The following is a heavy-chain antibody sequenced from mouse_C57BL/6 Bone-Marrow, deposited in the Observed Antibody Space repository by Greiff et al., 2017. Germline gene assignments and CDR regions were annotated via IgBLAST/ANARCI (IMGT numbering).Heavy chain of an antibody. CDR1: GYTFTNYW. Sequence: QVHVKQSGAELVRPGTSVKLSCKASGYTFTNYWIGWVKQRPGHGLEWIGDIYPGGGYTNYNEKFKCKATMTADKSSSTAYMQFSSLTSEDSAIYYCARNWGDYWGQGTTLTVSS. CDR3: ARNWGDY. D-gene: IGHD4-1*01. V-gene: IGHV1-63*01. J-gene: IGHJ2*01. CDR2: IYPGGGYT.